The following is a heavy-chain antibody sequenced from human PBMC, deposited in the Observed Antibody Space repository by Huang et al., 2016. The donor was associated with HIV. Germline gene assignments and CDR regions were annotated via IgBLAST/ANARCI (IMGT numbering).Heavy chain of an antibody. CDR2: IQYSGNA. Sequence: QVQLQESGPGLVKPWETLSLTCTVSGDSISNRYWSWIRQPPGKGLEWIGSIQYSGNANYNPSLKSRVTMSVDTSKNQCSLKVTSMTAADTAVYYCARGGYYDSSGYDYWGQGTLVTVSS. CDR3: ARGGYYDSSGYDY. CDR1: GDSISNRY. D-gene: IGHD3-22*01. J-gene: IGHJ4*02. V-gene: IGHV4-59*11.